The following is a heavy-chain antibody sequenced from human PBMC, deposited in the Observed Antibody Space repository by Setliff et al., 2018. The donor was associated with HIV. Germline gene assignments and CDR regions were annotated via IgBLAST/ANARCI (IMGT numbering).Heavy chain of an antibody. CDR1: GGTFSSYA. V-gene: IGHV1-2*02. CDR2: INRDNGGI. D-gene: IGHD3-10*01. CDR3: ARGDYGSGSYYPYYFYYGMDV. Sequence: GASVKVSCKASGGTFSSYAISWVRQAPGQGLEWMGGINRDNGGIDYAQKFQGRVTVTRDTSINTAYMELSSLRYDDTAIYYCARGDYGSGSYYPYYFYYGMDVWGQGTTVTVSS. J-gene: IGHJ6*02.